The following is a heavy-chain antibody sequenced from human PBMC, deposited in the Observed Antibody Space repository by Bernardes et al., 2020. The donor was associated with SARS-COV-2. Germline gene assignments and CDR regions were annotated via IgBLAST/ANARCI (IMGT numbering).Heavy chain of an antibody. J-gene: IGHJ4*02. V-gene: IGHV3-30*18. Sequence: VGSLRLSCEASGFTFRIYGMHWVRQAPGKGLEWVAVISYDGSTRYYADSVKGRFTISRDNSKNTLNLQMNSLRAEDTAVYYCAKAFSRWSTDPMDYWGQGTLVNVSS. CDR1: GFTFRIYG. CDR2: ISYDGSTR. D-gene: IGHD2-15*01. CDR3: AKAFSRWSTDPMDY.